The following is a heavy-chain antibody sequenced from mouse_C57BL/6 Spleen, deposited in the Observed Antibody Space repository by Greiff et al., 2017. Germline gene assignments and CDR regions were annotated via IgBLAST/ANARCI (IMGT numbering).Heavy chain of an antibody. CDR1: GYAFSSSW. D-gene: IGHD2-3*01. J-gene: IGHJ4*01. Sequence: QVQLKQSGPELVKPGASVKISCKASGYAFSSSWMNWVKQRPGKGLEWIGRIYPGDGDTNYNGKFKGKATLTADKSSSTAYMQLSSLTSEDSAVXFCALYDLYAMDYWGQGTSVTVSS. CDR2: IYPGDGDT. CDR3: ALYDLYAMDY. V-gene: IGHV1-82*01.